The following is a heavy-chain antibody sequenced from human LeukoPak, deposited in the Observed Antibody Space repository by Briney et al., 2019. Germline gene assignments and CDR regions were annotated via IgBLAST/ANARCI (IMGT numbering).Heavy chain of an antibody. CDR3: ASGGGVARFDY. CDR1: GFTFSSYG. Sequence: PGGSLRLSCAASGFTFSSYGMHWVRQAPGKGLEWVAVIWYDGSNKYYADSVKGRFTISRDNSKNTLYLQMNSLRAEDTAAYYCASGGGVARFDYWGQGTLVTVSS. D-gene: IGHD3-16*01. J-gene: IGHJ4*02. V-gene: IGHV3-33*01. CDR2: IWYDGSNK.